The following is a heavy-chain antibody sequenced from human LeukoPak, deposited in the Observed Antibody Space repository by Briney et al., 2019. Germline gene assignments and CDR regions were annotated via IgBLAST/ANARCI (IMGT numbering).Heavy chain of an antibody. Sequence: GGSLRLSCAASGFTFSSYAMHWVRQAPGKGLEWVAVISYDGSNKYYADSVKGRFTISRDNSKNTLYLQMNSLRAEDTAVYYCARGGIYNWNYFDYWGQGTLVTVSS. J-gene: IGHJ4*02. D-gene: IGHD1-20*01. V-gene: IGHV3-30-3*01. CDR3: ARGGIYNWNYFDY. CDR1: GFTFSSYA. CDR2: ISYDGSNK.